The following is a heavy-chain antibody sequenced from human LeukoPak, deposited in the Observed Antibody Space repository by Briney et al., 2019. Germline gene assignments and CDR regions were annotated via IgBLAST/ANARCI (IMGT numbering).Heavy chain of an antibody. CDR2: IGTAGDP. V-gene: IGHV3-13*05. J-gene: IGHJ4*02. D-gene: IGHD3-22*01. CDR1: GFASSNYD. Sequence: GGSLRLSCAASGFASSNYDMHWVRQRTGKGLEWVSPIGTAGDPYYPGSVKGRFTISRENAKNSLYLRMNSLRGGDTALYYCARDLEGYYYDSSGYYPAYWGQGTLVTVSS. CDR3: ARDLEGYYYDSSGYYPAY.